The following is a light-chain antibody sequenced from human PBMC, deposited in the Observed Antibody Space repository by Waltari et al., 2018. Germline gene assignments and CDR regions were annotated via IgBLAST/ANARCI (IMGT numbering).Light chain of an antibody. CDR1: SSDIGTYDW. Sequence: QSALTQPASVSGSPGQSITISCTGSSSDIGTYDWVSWYQQHPGEAPKLMIYDVRQRPSGVSGRFSGSKSGNTASRTVSGLRAEDGAYYYCSTYLRSSAPVVFGGGTKLTVL. J-gene: IGLJ2*01. CDR2: DVR. CDR3: STYLRSSAPVV. V-gene: IGLV2-14*03.